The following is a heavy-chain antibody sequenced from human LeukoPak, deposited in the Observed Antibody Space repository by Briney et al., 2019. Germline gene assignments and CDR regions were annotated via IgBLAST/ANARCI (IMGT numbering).Heavy chain of an antibody. J-gene: IGHJ4*02. V-gene: IGHV3-23*01. D-gene: IGHD3-22*01. CDR2: ISVSGGNT. Sequence: PGGSLRLSCAASGFTFSSYAMTWVRQAPGKGLQWVSTISVSGGNTYYADSVKGRFTISRDIPKSTLYLQMNSLRAEDTAVYYCASVTSYYYNTSGDYYFDYWGQGTLVTVSS. CDR1: GFTFSSYA. CDR3: ASVTSYYYNTSGDYYFDY.